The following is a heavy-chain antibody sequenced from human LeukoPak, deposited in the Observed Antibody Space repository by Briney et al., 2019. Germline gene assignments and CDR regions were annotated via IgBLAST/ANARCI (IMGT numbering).Heavy chain of an antibody. J-gene: IGHJ5*02. D-gene: IGHD6-13*01. CDR3: ATAVAAGWFDP. V-gene: IGHV3-7*01. Sequence: GGSLRLSSAASGFTFSSYWMSWVSQAPGKGLEWVANIKEDGSEKYYVDSVKGRFTISRDNAKNSLYLQMNNLRAEDTALYHCATAVAAGWFDPWGQGTLVTVSS. CDR1: GFTFSSYW. CDR2: IKEDGSEK.